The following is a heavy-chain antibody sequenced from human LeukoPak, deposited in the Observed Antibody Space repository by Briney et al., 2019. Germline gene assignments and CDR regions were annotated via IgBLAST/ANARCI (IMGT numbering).Heavy chain of an antibody. CDR2: IYYSGST. J-gene: IGHJ6*02. Sequence: PSETLSLTCTVSGGSISSYYWSWIRQPPGKGLEWFGYIYYSGSTNYNPSLKSRVTISVDTSKNQFSLKLSSVTAADTAVYYCARGWWTTDAYGYYYYGMDVWGQGTTVTVSS. CDR3: ARGWWTTDAYGYYYYGMDV. V-gene: IGHV4-59*01. D-gene: IGHD3-10*01. CDR1: GGSISSYY.